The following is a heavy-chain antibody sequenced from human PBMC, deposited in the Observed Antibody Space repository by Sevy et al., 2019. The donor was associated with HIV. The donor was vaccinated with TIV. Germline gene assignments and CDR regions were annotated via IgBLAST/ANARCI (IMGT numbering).Heavy chain of an antibody. CDR3: ATVGLGYYSGASYYQGDWFDP. Sequence: ASGKVSCKVSGYTLSELSMHWVRQAPGKGLEWMGSFDPEDGETIYAQTLQGRVTMTEDTSTDTACMELSSLTSEDRAIDYCATVGLGYYSGASYYQGDWFDPWGQRTLVTASS. J-gene: IGHJ5*02. CDR1: GYTLSELS. D-gene: IGHD2-15*01. V-gene: IGHV1-24*01. CDR2: FDPEDGET.